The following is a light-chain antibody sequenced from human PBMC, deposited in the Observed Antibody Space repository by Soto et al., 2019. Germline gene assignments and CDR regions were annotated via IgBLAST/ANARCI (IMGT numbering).Light chain of an antibody. V-gene: IGLV3-21*04. CDR2: YDS. J-gene: IGLJ2*01. CDR3: QVWDSSSDHVV. Sequence: SYELTQPPSVSVAPGKTARITCGGNNIGSKSVHWYQQKPGQAPVLVIYYDSDRPSGIPERFSGSNSGKTATLTISRVEDGDEADYYCQVWDSSSDHVVFGGGTQLPVL. CDR1: NIGSKS.